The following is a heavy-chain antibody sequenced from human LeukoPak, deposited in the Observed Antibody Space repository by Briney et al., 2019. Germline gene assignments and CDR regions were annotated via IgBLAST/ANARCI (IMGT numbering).Heavy chain of an antibody. D-gene: IGHD3-10*01. Sequence: PGGSLRLSCAPSGFTFSNYEMNWVRQAPGKGLEWVSSIDTASTYIYYADSLKGRFTISRDNAKNSLYLQMNSLRAEDTAMYYCATLGSSGMVHGNLDFWGQGTLVTVSS. CDR1: GFTFSNYE. CDR3: ATLGSSGMVHGNLDF. V-gene: IGHV3-21*01. CDR2: IDTASTYI. J-gene: IGHJ4*02.